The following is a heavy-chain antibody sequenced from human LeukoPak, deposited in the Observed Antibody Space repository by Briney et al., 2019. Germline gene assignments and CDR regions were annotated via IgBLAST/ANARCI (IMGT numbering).Heavy chain of an antibody. CDR2: IIPIFGTA. CDR1: GGTFSSQT. V-gene: IGHV1-69*13. D-gene: IGHD3-22*01. Sequence: SVKVSCKASGGTFSSQTINWVRQAPGQGLEWMGGIIPIFGTANYAQKFQGRVTITADESTSTAYMELSSLRSEDTAVYYCATLLPNYYDSSVGYFDYWGQGTLVTVSS. J-gene: IGHJ4*02. CDR3: ATLLPNYYDSSVGYFDY.